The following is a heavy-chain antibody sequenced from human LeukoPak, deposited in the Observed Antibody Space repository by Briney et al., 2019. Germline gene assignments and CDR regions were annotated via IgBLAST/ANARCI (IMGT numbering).Heavy chain of an antibody. Sequence: GESLKISCKGSGYSFTSYWIGWVRQMPGKGLEWMGIIYPGDSDIRYSPSFQGQVTISADKSISTAYLQWSSLKASDTAMYYCARLILRRYYDSSGYYYDYWGQGTLVTVSS. CDR1: GYSFTSYW. D-gene: IGHD3-22*01. CDR2: IYPGDSDI. J-gene: IGHJ4*02. V-gene: IGHV5-51*01. CDR3: ARLILRRYYDSSGYYYDY.